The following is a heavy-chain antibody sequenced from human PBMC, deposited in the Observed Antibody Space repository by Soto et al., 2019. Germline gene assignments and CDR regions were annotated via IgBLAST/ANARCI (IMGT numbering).Heavy chain of an antibody. V-gene: IGHV5-51*01. CDR3: ARHFPRPYIGYVSYYYYYGMDV. Sequence: GESLKISCKGSGYSFTSYWISWVRQMPGKGLEWMGIIYPGDSYTNYRPSFQGHVTISADKSISTAYLQWSSLKASDTAMYYCARHFPRPYIGYVSYYYYYGMDVWGQGTTVTVSS. D-gene: IGHD5-12*01. CDR2: IYPGDSYT. J-gene: IGHJ6*02. CDR1: GYSFTSYW.